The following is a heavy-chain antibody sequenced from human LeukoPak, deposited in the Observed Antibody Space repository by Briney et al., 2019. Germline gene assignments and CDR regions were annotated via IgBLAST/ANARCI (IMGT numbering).Heavy chain of an antibody. Sequence: GGSLRLSCAASGFTFSNYWMSWVRQAPGKGLEWVANIKEDGSEKYYVDSVKGRFTISRDNAKNSLYLQMNSLRAEDTAVYYCARRSRFVTTTGDYYAMDVWGQGTTVTVS. CDR1: GFTFSNYW. CDR3: ARRSRFVTTTGDYYAMDV. D-gene: IGHD4-11*01. V-gene: IGHV3-7*01. CDR2: IKEDGSEK. J-gene: IGHJ6*02.